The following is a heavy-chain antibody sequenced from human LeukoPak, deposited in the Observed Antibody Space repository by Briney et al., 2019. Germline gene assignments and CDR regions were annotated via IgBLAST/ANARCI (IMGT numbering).Heavy chain of an antibody. Sequence: GGSLRLSCAASGFTFDDYGMSWVRQAPGKGLEWVAVISYDGSNKYYADSVKGRFTISRDNSKNTLYLQMNSLRAEDTAVYYCASGWFGELSSTSHWGQGTLVTVSS. J-gene: IGHJ4*02. D-gene: IGHD3-10*01. CDR2: ISYDGSNK. CDR3: ASGWFGELSSTSH. CDR1: GFTFDDYG. V-gene: IGHV3-30*03.